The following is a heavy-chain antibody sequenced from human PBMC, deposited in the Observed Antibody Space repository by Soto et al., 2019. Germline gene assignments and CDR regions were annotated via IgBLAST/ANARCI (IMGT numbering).Heavy chain of an antibody. Sequence: ASVTVSCKASVYTFNAYPIHWVRQAPGQGLEGMGWINPNSGDTTSARKFQGRVTMTRDTSITTVYMVLSRLRTDDTAVYYCARGPYRNWFAPWGQGTLVTVSS. CDR2: INPNSGDT. CDR1: VYTFNAYP. V-gene: IGHV1-2*02. J-gene: IGHJ5*02. CDR3: ARGPYRNWFAP. D-gene: IGHD1-26*01.